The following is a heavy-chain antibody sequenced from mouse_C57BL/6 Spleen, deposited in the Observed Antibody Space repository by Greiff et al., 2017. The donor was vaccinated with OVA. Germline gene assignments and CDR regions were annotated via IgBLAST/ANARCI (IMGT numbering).Heavy chain of an antibody. CDR1: GFTFSDYG. V-gene: IGHV5-17*01. J-gene: IGHJ4*01. Sequence: EVKLMESGGGLVKPGGSLKLSCAASGFTFSDYGMHWVRQAPEKGLEWVAYISSGSSTIYYADTVKGRFTISRDNAKNTLFLQMTSLRSEDTARYYCARGPYGYDNAMDYWGQGTSVTVSS. D-gene: IGHD2-2*01. CDR3: ARGPYGYDNAMDY. CDR2: ISSGSSTI.